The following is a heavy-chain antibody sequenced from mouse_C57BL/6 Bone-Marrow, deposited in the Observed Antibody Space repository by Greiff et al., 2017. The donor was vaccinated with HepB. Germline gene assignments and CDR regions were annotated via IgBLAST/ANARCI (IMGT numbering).Heavy chain of an antibody. CDR1: GYSITSDY. J-gene: IGHJ4*01. CDR2: ISYSGST. D-gene: IGHD2-2*01. V-gene: IGHV3-8*01. CDR3: ARSYGYDEEGYYAMDY. Sequence: EVKLVESGPGLAKPSQTLSLTCSVPGYSITSDYWNWIRKFPGNKLEYMGYISYSGSTYYNPSLKSRISITRDTSKNQYYLQLNSVTTEDTATYYCARSYGYDEEGYYAMDYWGQGTSVTVSS.